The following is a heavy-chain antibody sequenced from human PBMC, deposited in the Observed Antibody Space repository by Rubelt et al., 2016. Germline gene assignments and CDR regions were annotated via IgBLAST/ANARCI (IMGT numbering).Heavy chain of an antibody. D-gene: IGHD3-10*01. J-gene: IGHJ5*02. Sequence: QLQLQESGPGLVKPSETLSLTCTVSGGSISSSSYYWGWIRQPPGKGLEWIGSIYYSGSTYYNPSLKVLVPLSVDTSKNQFSLKLSSVTAADTAVYYCARESYGSGSSGGFDPWGQGTLVTVSS. CDR1: GGSISSSSYY. CDR3: ARESYGSGSSGGFDP. CDR2: IYYSGST. V-gene: IGHV4-39*07.